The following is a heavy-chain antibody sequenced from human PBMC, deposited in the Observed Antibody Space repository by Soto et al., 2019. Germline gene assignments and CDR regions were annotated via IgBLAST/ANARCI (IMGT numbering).Heavy chain of an antibody. V-gene: IGHV1-2*02. J-gene: IGHJ6*02. Sequence: ASVKVSCKASGFTFSAYYIYWVRQAPGQGLEWIGWINPNSGGTSNAQKFQGRVTMTRDTSTSTVYMELSALIPDDTAVYYCARSLLDEYSSSWRSAYYGMDVWGQGTTVTVSS. D-gene: IGHD6-13*01. CDR1: GFTFSAYY. CDR2: INPNSGGT. CDR3: ARSLLDEYSSSWRSAYYGMDV.